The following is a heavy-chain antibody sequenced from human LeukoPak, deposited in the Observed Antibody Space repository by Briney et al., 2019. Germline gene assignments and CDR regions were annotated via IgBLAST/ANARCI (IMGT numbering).Heavy chain of an antibody. CDR2: IIPILGIA. Sequence: SVKVFCRASGGTFSSYAIIWVRQAPGQGLEWMGRIIPILGIANYAQKFQGRVTITADKSTSTAYMELSSLRSEDTAVYYCARGFHYDILTGYYNRKRDYYYYGMDVWGQGTTVTVSS. CDR3: ARGFHYDILTGYYNRKRDYYYYGMDV. D-gene: IGHD3-9*01. V-gene: IGHV1-69*04. CDR1: GGTFSSYA. J-gene: IGHJ6*02.